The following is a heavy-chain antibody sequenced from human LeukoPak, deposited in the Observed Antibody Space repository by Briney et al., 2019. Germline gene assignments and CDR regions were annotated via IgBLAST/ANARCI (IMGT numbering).Heavy chain of an antibody. CDR1: GFPFSIYW. V-gene: IGHV3-7*01. CDR2: INQDGTEK. Sequence: GESLRLSCAASGFPFSIYWMSWVRQAPRKGLECVCNINQDGTEKYYVDSVKGRFTISRDYAKNSLYLQMNSLRAEDTDVYYCARVLYSYLHYMDVWGKGTTVTVPS. D-gene: IGHD5-18*01. CDR3: ARVLYSYLHYMDV. J-gene: IGHJ6*03.